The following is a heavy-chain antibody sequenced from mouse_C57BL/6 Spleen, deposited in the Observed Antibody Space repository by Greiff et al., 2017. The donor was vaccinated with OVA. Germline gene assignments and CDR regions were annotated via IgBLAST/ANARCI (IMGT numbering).Heavy chain of an antibody. Sequence: EVQRVESGGGLVQPGGSLSLSCAASGFTFTDYYMSWVRQPPGKALEWLGFIRNKANGYTTEYSASVKGRFTISRDNSQSILYLQMNALRAEDSATYYCARITTVVGGYFDVWGTGTTVTVSS. CDR2: IRNKANGYTT. J-gene: IGHJ1*03. D-gene: IGHD1-1*01. CDR1: GFTFTDYY. V-gene: IGHV7-3*01. CDR3: ARITTVVGGYFDV.